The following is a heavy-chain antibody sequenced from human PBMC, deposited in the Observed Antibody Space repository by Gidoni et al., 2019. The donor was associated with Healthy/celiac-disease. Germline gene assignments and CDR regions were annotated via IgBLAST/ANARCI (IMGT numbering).Heavy chain of an antibody. CDR2: IYSSAST. Sequence: QVQLQESGPGLVKPSETLYLTCPASAGSIGGYYLTWIRPPPGKGLGGIVYIYSSASTNYNPSLKSRVTMSVDTSTNLFSLKLSSVTAADTALYYCARDPAHYDSTDYPYYTGMDVWGQGTTVTVSS. V-gene: IGHV4-59*01. CDR1: AGSIGGYY. D-gene: IGHD3-22*01. CDR3: ARDPAHYDSTDYPYYTGMDV. J-gene: IGHJ6*02.